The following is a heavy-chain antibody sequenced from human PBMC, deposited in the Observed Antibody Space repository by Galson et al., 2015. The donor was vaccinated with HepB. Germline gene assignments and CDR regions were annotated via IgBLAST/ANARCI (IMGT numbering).Heavy chain of an antibody. V-gene: IGHV3-43*01. CDR3: ARDFGRSSWYGIDY. D-gene: IGHD6-19*01. CDR1: GFTFDDYS. Sequence: SLRLSCAASGFTFDDYSMHWVRQAPGKGLEWVSLSSWDGDTTYYADSVKGRFTISRDNSNNSLFLQMNSLRTEDTALYYCARDFGRSSWYGIDYWGQGTLVTVSS. CDR2: SSWDGDTT. J-gene: IGHJ4*02.